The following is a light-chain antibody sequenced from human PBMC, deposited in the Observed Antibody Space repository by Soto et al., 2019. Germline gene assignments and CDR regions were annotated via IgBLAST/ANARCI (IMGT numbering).Light chain of an antibody. V-gene: IGLV2-8*01. J-gene: IGLJ2*01. CDR3: SSFAGNNNLV. Sequence: QSALTQPPSASGSPGQSVTISCTGTSSDVGGYNYVSWYQQHPGKAPKLMISEVSKRPSGVPDRFYGSKSGNTASLTISGLQAEEEAYYYCSSFAGNNNLVFGGGTKLTVL. CDR2: EVS. CDR1: SSDVGGYNY.